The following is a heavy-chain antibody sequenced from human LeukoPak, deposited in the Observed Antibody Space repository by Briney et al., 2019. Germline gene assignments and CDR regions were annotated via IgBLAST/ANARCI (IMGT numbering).Heavy chain of an antibody. J-gene: IGHJ4*02. CDR2: IYDSRFT. CDR3: AGGFDSSKMAY. V-gene: IGHV4-31*03. D-gene: IGHD6-13*01. CDR1: GGSISSGGHY. Sequence: SETLSLTCTVSGGSISSGGHYWSWIRQYPGAGLEWIGCIYDSRFTYYNTSLKSRVAISVDSSENQLSLKLSSVTAADTAIYYCAGGFDSSKMAYWGQGTLVTVSP.